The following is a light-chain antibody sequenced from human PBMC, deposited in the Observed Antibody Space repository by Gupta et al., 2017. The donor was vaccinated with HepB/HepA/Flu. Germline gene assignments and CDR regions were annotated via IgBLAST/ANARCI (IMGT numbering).Light chain of an antibody. CDR3: STWDVSLSGRGV. J-gene: IGLJ2*01. CDR1: SSNIGSNY. CDR2: RNN. Sequence: QSVLTQPPSISGTPGQRVTISCSGSSSNIGSNYVSWYQHLPGPAPKLLIYRNNQRPSGVPDRFSGSKSGTSASLAISGLRSEDEADYYCSTWDVSLSGRGVFGGGTKLTVL. V-gene: IGLV1-47*01.